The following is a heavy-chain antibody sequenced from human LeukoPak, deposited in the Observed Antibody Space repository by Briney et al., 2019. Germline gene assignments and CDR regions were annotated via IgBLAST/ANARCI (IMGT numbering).Heavy chain of an antibody. J-gene: IGHJ4*02. CDR3: ARDLGYYSDSRFGY. Sequence: PSETLSLTCSVSGASLNRYYWTWIRQLPGKGLEWIGYIFHTGSSNSNPSLKGRVRISADTSKNQFSLKLRSVSAADTAIYFCARDLGYYSDSRFGYWGQGILVTVSS. V-gene: IGHV4-59*01. CDR2: IFHTGSS. D-gene: IGHD3-22*01. CDR1: GASLNRYY.